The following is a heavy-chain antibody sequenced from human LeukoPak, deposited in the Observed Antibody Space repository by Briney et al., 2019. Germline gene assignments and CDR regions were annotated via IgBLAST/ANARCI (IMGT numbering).Heavy chain of an antibody. Sequence: SQTLSLTCAISGDRVSSNSATWIWLRQSPSRGREWLGRTYYRSKWYNDYGLSVRSRITVNPDTSKNQFSLQLNSVTPEDTAVYYCARGLHGSGCDFWSQGTLVTVSS. D-gene: IGHD6-19*01. J-gene: IGHJ4*02. CDR1: GDRVSSNSAT. V-gene: IGHV6-1*01. CDR2: TYYRSKWYN. CDR3: ARGLHGSGCDF.